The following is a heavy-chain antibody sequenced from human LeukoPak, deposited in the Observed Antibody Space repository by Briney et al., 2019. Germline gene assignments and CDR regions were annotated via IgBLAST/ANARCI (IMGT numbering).Heavy chain of an antibody. V-gene: IGHV1-2*02. CDR3: ARAVFRPAAVDY. CDR1: GYTFTGYY. Sequence: ASVKVSCKASGYTFTGYYMHWVRQAPGQGLEWMGWINPNSGGTNHAQKFQGRVTMTRDTSISTAYMELSRLRSDDTAVYYCARAVFRPAAVDYWGQGTLVTVSS. CDR2: INPNSGGT. D-gene: IGHD2-2*01. J-gene: IGHJ4*02.